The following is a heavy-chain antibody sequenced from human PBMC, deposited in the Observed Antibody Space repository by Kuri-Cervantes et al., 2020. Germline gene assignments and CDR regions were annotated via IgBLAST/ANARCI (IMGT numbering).Heavy chain of an antibody. CDR2: IIPIFGTA. J-gene: IGHJ6*03. Sequence: SVKVSCKASGGTFSSYAISWVRQAPGQGLEWMRGIIPIFGTANYAQKFQGRVTITTDESTSTAYMELRSLRSDDTAVYYCARDMSRIAAAGTSFYYYYMDVWGKGTTVTVSS. CDR3: ARDMSRIAAAGTSFYYYYMDV. V-gene: IGHV1-69*05. CDR1: GGTFSSYA. D-gene: IGHD6-13*01.